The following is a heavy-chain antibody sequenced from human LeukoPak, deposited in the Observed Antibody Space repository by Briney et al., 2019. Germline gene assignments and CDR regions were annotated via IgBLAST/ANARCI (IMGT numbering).Heavy chain of an antibody. Sequence: SGGSLRLSCAASGFTFSNYGMHWVRQAAGKGLEWVAFIRYDGSNKYYAESVKGRFTISRDNSKNTLYLQMNSLRSGDTAVYYCVSWAGYLYYFEYWGQGTLVTVSS. CDR1: GFTFSNYG. J-gene: IGHJ4*02. CDR2: IRYDGSNK. CDR3: VSWAGYLYYFEY. V-gene: IGHV3-30*02. D-gene: IGHD3/OR15-3a*01.